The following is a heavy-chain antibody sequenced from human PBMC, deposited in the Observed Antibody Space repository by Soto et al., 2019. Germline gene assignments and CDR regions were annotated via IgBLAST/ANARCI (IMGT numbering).Heavy chain of an antibody. CDR2: IIPIFATV. CDR1: GGSFSSNP. J-gene: IGHJ4*02. CDR3: ARGGRGYSSAPRYYFDY. Sequence: QGQLVQSGSEVKKPGSSVKVSCKASGGSFSSNPISWVRQAPGQGLEWMAGIIPIFATVHYAQKFQGRVTITADESTSTAYMELTSLRSEDTAVYFCARGGRGYSSAPRYYFDYWDQGTLVTVSS. V-gene: IGHV1-69*01. D-gene: IGHD5-18*01.